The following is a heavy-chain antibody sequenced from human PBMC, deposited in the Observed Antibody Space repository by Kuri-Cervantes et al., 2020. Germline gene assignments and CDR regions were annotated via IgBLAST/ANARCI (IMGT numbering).Heavy chain of an antibody. Sequence: GGSLRLSCAASGFTFSNYWMSWVRQAPGKGLEWVANIKQDGSEKYYVDSVKGRLTISRDNAKNSLYLQVNSLRAEDMAEYYCAKDPSSPYGDYDYFDYWGQGTLVTVSS. CDR3: AKDPSSPYGDYDYFDY. CDR2: IKQDGSEK. D-gene: IGHD4-17*01. CDR1: GFTFSNYW. J-gene: IGHJ4*02. V-gene: IGHV3-7*03.